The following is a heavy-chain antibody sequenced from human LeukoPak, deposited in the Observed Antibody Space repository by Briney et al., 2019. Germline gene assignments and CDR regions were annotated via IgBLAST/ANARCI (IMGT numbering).Heavy chain of an antibody. J-gene: IGHJ4*02. Sequence: SETLSLTCTVSGGSISSSSYYWGWIRQPPGKGLEWIGSIYYSGSTYYNPSLKSRVTISVDTSKNQFSLKLSSVTAADTAVYYCARHPSGWCPDYWGQGTLVTVSS. CDR3: ARHPSGWCPDY. V-gene: IGHV4-39*01. CDR2: IYYSGST. D-gene: IGHD6-19*01. CDR1: GGSISSSSYY.